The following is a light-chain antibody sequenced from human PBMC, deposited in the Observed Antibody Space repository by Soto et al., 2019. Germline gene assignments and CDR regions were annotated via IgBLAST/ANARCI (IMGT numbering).Light chain of an antibody. J-gene: IGLJ2*01. CDR2: SNN. Sequence: QSVLTQPPSASGTPGQRVTISCSGSSSNIGSNTVNWYQQLPGTAPKLLIYSNNQPPSGVPDRFSGSKSGTSASLAISGLQSEDEADYYCAAWDDSLNGLFGGGTKLTVL. CDR3: AAWDDSLNGL. V-gene: IGLV1-44*01. CDR1: SSNIGSNT.